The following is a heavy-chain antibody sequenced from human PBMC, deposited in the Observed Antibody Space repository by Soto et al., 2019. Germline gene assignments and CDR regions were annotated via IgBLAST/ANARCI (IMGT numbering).Heavy chain of an antibody. J-gene: IGHJ4*02. CDR2: IWYDGSNK. CDR3: ARDSRGKYQLPADY. Sequence: QVQLVKSGGGVIQTGRSLRLSCAASGFTFSSYGMHWVRQAPGKGLEWVAVIWYDGSNKYYADSVKGRFTISRDNSKNTLYLQMNSLRAEDTAVYYCARDSRGKYQLPADYWGQGTLVTVSS. CDR1: GFTFSSYG. V-gene: IGHV3-33*01. D-gene: IGHD2-2*01.